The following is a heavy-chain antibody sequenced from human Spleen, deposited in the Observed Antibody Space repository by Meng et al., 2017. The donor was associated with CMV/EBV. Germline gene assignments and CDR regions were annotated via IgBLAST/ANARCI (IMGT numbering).Heavy chain of an antibody. CDR3: ARESLKGHRTSS. Sequence: VSGGPINSGGYYWSWIRQHPGQGLEWIGYIYYTGSTYYNPSLKSRLTISLDTSENHFSLNLRSVTAADTAVYYCARESLKGHRTSSWGQGTLVTVSS. J-gene: IGHJ5*02. V-gene: IGHV4-31*02. D-gene: IGHD6-6*01. CDR1: GGPINSGGYY. CDR2: IYYTGST.